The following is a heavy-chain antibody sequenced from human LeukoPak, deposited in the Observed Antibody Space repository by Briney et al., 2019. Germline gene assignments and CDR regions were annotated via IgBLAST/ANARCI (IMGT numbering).Heavy chain of an antibody. V-gene: IGHV1-46*01. CDR3: ARADASGSYYLGD. J-gene: IGHJ4*02. D-gene: IGHD3-10*01. Sequence: SVKVSCKASGYTFTNYYMHWVRQAPGQGLEWMGIINPSAHTTTYAQKVQDRVTMTTDTSTSTVYMELSSLRYEDTAVYHCARADASGSYYLGDWGQGTLVTVSS. CDR1: GYTFTNYY. CDR2: INPSAHTT.